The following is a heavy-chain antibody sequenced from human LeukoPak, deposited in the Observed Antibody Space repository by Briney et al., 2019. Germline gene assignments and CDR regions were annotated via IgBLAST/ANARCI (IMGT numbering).Heavy chain of an antibody. Sequence: SETLSLTCTVSGGSISSGGYYWSWIRQPPGKGLEWIGYIYHSGSTYYNPSLKSRVTISVDRSKNQFSLKLSSVTAGDTAVYYCARDRDGGAAAGTGFDYWGQGTLVTVSS. J-gene: IGHJ4*02. CDR1: GGSISSGGYY. CDR3: ARDRDGGAAAGTGFDY. V-gene: IGHV4-30-2*01. D-gene: IGHD6-13*01. CDR2: IYHSGST.